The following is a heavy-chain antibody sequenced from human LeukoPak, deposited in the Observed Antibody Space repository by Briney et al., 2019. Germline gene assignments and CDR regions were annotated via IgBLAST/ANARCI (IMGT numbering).Heavy chain of an antibody. CDR1: GFTFSSYA. J-gene: IGHJ4*02. V-gene: IGHV3-23*01. D-gene: IGHD2-2*01. Sequence: GGSLRLSCAASGFTFSSYAMSWVRQAPGKGLEWVSAISGSGGSTYYADSVKGRFTISRDNSKNTLYLQMNSLRAEDTAVYYCAKVGEVVVPAAIDNWGREPWSPSPQ. CDR2: ISGSGGST. CDR3: AKVGEVVVPAAIDN.